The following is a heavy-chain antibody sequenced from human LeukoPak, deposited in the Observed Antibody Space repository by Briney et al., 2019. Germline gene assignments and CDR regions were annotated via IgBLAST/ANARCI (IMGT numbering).Heavy chain of an antibody. J-gene: IGHJ4*02. CDR2: INHSGSA. CDR3: ARSSLYGRGDY. Sequence: SETLSLTCAVYGGSFSGYYWSWIRQPPGKGLEWIGEINHSGSANYNPSLKSRVTISVDTSKNQFSLKLSSVTAADTAAYYCARSSLYGRGDYWGQGTLVTVSS. CDR1: GGSFSGYY. D-gene: IGHD3-10*02. V-gene: IGHV4-34*01.